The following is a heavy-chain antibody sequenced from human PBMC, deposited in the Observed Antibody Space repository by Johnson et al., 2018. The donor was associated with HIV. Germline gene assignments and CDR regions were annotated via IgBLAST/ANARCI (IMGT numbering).Heavy chain of an antibody. CDR1: GFTFSSYA. J-gene: IGHJ3*02. CDR2: ISGSGGST. CDR3: ARDQAYRSSWAFSFDI. V-gene: IGHV3-23*04. D-gene: IGHD6-13*01. Sequence: EVQLVESGGGLVQPGGSLRLSCAASGFTFSSYAMSWVRQAPGKGLEWVSTISGSGGSTYYTDSVKGRFTISRDNSKNTVFLQMNILRSDDTAVYFCARDQAYRSSWAFSFDIWGQGTMVIVSS.